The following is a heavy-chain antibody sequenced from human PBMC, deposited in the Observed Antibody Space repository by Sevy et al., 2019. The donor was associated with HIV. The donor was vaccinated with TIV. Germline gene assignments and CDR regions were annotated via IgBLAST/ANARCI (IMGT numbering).Heavy chain of an antibody. CDR2: ISGSDDSGGDDTI. Sequence: GGSLRLSCTASGFTLSDYYMSWIRQAPEKGLQWISYISGSDDSGGDDTIYYADSVKGRFTISRDNAKNSLYLQMSSLRADDTAVYYCASDHVKDGKGGDYYYHAMDVWGRGTTVTVS. CDR1: GFTLSDYY. V-gene: IGHV3-11*01. CDR3: ASDHVKDGKGGDYYYHAMDV. J-gene: IGHJ6*02. D-gene: IGHD3-16*01.